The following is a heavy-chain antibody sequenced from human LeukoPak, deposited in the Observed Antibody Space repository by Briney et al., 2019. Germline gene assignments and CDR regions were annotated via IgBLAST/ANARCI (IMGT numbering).Heavy chain of an antibody. Sequence: ASVKVSCKASGYTFTGYYIHWVRQAPGQGLEWLGRISPGSGGTNYAQKFQGRVTMTRDTSISTAYMELSSLRSEDTAVYYCALNLGGDFWSGYRIRTYGMDVWGQGTTVTVSS. CDR3: ALNLGGDFWSGYRIRTYGMDV. D-gene: IGHD3-3*01. J-gene: IGHJ6*02. V-gene: IGHV1-2*06. CDR1: GYTFTGYY. CDR2: ISPGSGGT.